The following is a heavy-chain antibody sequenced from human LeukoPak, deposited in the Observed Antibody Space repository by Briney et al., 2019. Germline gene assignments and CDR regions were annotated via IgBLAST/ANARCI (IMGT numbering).Heavy chain of an antibody. CDR2: ISYDGSNK. V-gene: IGHV3-30*18. CDR1: GFTFSSYG. Sequence: GGSLRLSCAASGFTFSSYGMHWVRQAPGKGLEWVAVISYDGSNKYYADSVKGRLTISRDNSKNTLYLQMNSLRAEDTAVYYCAKNIAVALDAFDIWGQGTMVTVSS. D-gene: IGHD6-19*01. J-gene: IGHJ3*02. CDR3: AKNIAVALDAFDI.